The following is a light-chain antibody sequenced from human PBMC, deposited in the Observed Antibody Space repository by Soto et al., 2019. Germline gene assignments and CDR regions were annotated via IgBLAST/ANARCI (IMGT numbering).Light chain of an antibody. Sequence: QSVLPPPPSAPGSPGRSVTISCTGTSSDVGGYNYVSWYQQHPVKAPKLVIYEVSKRPSGVPDRFSGSKSGTTASLTVSGLQAEDEADYYCSSFAGSNNYVFGTGTKVTVL. CDR1: SSDVGGYNY. CDR2: EVS. CDR3: SSFAGSNNYV. J-gene: IGLJ1*01. V-gene: IGLV2-8*01.